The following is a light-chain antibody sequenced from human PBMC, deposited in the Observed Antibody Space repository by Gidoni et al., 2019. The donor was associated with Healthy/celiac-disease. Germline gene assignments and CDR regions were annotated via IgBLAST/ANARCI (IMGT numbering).Light chain of an antibody. CDR1: QSISSW. CDR2: DAS. CDR3: QQYNSYSLFT. Sequence: DIQMTQSPSTLSASVGDRVTITCRASQSISSWLAWYQQKPGKAPKLLIYDASSLESGVPSRFSGSGSGTEFTLTISSLQPDDFATYYCQQYNSYSLFTFGPGTKVDIE. J-gene: IGKJ3*01. V-gene: IGKV1-5*01.